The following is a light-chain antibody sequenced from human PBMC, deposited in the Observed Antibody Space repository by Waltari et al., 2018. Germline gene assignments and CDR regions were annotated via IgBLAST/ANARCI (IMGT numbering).Light chain of an antibody. V-gene: IGKV3-15*01. CDR3: QHYNNWPIT. CDR2: GAS. J-gene: IGKJ5*01. Sequence: EIVMTQSPATLSVSPGESVTLSCRASQSVGSLLTWYQQKPGQPPRLLIHGASTRATGIPARFSGSGSGTEFTLTISSLQSEDFAVYCCQHYNNWPITFGQGTRLEI. CDR1: QSVGSL.